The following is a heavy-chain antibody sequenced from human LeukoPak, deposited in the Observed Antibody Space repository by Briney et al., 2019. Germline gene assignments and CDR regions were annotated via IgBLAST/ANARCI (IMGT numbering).Heavy chain of an antibody. CDR2: IGTAGDT. Sequence: GGSLRLSCAASGFTFSSYDMHWVRQATGKGLEWVSAIGTAGDTYYPGSVKGRFTISRENAKNSLYPQMNSLRAGDTAVYYCARTDMTGDAFDIWGQGTMVTVSS. CDR1: GFTFSSYD. D-gene: IGHD2-15*01. J-gene: IGHJ3*02. CDR3: ARTDMTGDAFDI. V-gene: IGHV3-13*01.